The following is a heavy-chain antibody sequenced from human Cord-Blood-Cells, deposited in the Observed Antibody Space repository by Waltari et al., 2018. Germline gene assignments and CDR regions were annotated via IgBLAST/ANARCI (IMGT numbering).Heavy chain of an antibody. J-gene: IGHJ3*02. CDR3: ARALYYDFWSGYDAFDI. D-gene: IGHD3-3*01. Sequence: EVQLVESGGGLVQPGGSLRLSCAASGFTFSSYWMHWVRQAPGKGLVWVSRINSDGRSTSYADSVKGRFTISRDNAKNTLYLQMNSLRAEDTAVYYCARALYYDFWSGYDAFDIWGQGTMVTVSS. CDR1: GFTFSSYW. CDR2: INSDGRST. V-gene: IGHV3-74*01.